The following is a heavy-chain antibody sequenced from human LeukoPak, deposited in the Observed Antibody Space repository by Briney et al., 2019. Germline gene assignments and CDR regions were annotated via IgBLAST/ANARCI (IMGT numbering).Heavy chain of an antibody. D-gene: IGHD1-26*01. V-gene: IGHV3-30*02. CDR3: ARESNGGSCDP. CDR1: GFTFDDYG. CDR2: MRRGGGLK. J-gene: IGHJ5*02. Sequence: GGSLRLSCAASGFTFDDYGVHWVRQAPGKGLEWVAFMRRGGGLKYYVDSVKGRFTIARDSSKDKVYLEMNSLRPEDTALYFPARESNGGSCDPWGQGTLVTVSS.